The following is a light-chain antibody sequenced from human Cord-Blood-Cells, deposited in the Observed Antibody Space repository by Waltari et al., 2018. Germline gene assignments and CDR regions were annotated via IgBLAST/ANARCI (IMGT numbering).Light chain of an antibody. Sequence: EIVLTQSPATLSLSPGDRATLSCRASQRGSSYLAWYQQKPGQAPRLLIYDASNRATGIPARFIGSGSGTDFTLTISSLEPEDFAVYYCQQRSNWITFGQGTRLEIK. V-gene: IGKV3-11*01. CDR2: DAS. CDR1: QRGSSY. J-gene: IGKJ5*01. CDR3: QQRSNWIT.